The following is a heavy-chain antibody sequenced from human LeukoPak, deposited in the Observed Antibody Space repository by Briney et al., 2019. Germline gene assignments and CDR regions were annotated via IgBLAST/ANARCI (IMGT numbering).Heavy chain of an antibody. CDR3: AKRSEYGGNWNYFDY. J-gene: IGHJ4*02. Sequence: GGSLRLSWAVSGFKFSTYAMSCVRHAQEKWREWVSAISSGGRTYYADSVKGRFTISRDNSKNTLYLQLNSLRAEDTAVFYCAKRSEYGGNWNYFDYWGQGTLVTVS. V-gene: IGHV3-23*01. CDR1: GFKFSTYA. D-gene: IGHD4-23*01. CDR2: ISSGGRT.